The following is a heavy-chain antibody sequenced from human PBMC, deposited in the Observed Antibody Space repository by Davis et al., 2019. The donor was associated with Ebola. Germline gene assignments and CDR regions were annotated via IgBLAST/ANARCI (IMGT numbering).Heavy chain of an antibody. V-gene: IGHV4-39*07. CDR2: INHSGST. CDR1: GGSISSSSYY. Sequence: SETLSLTCTVSGGSISSSSYYWSWIRQPPGKGLEWIGEINHSGSTNYNPSLKSRVTISVDTSKNQFSLKLSSVTAADTAVYYCARDVSVWGQGTLVTVSS. J-gene: IGHJ4*02. CDR3: ARDVSV. D-gene: IGHD5/OR15-5a*01.